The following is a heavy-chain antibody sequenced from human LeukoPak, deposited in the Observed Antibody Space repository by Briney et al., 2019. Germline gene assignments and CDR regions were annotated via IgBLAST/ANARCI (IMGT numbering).Heavy chain of an antibody. CDR2: ISAYNGNT. CDR3: ARDLDQYSGRFGGFGHDF. CDR1: GYTFTNYG. Sequence: GASVKVSCKASGYTFTNYGINWVRQAPGQGLEWMGWISAYNGNTNYAQKLQGRVTMTTDTSTSTAYMELRSLRSDDTAVYYCARDLDQYSGRFGGFGHDFWGQGTLVTVS. J-gene: IGHJ4*02. V-gene: IGHV1-18*01. D-gene: IGHD1-26*01.